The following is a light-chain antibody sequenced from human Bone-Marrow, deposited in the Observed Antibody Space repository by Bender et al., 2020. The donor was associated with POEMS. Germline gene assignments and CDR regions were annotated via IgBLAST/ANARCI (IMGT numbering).Light chain of an antibody. CDR1: NIGRKS. CDR3: CSYAGRYTYL. CDR2: FDH. J-gene: IGLJ1*01. V-gene: IGLV3-21*01. Sequence: SSVLTQPPSVSVAPGQTANISCGGNNIGRKSVHWYKQKAGQAPILVIYFDHDRPSGIPERLSASNSGNTATLTISRVEAGDEADYYCCSYAGRYTYLFGTGTKVTVL.